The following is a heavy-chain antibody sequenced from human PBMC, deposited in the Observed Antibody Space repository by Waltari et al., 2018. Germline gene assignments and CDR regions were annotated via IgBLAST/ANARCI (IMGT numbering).Heavy chain of an antibody. CDR3: ARGPLWFNLD. J-gene: IGHJ4*02. Sequence: QVQLQESGPGLVKPSATLSLTCTVSGGSISSHYWSRIRQPPGKGLEWIGYSYYSGSTNYNPSLKSRVTISVDTSKNQFSLKLSSVTAADTAVYYCARGPLWFNLDWGQGTLVTVSS. CDR2: SYYSGST. D-gene: IGHD3-10*01. CDR1: GGSISSHY. V-gene: IGHV4-59*11.